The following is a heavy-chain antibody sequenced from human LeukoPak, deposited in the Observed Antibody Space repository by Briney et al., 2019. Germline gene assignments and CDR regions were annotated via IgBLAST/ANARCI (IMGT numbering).Heavy chain of an antibody. CDR3: ARGEGLFDY. CDR2: ISYDGSHK. CDR1: GFTFRNYA. V-gene: IGHV3-30*14. Sequence: GGSLRLSCAASGFTFRNYAMHWVRQAPGKGLEWVAVISYDGSHKYYADPVKGRFTISRDNSKNTLYLQMNSLRAEDTAVYYCARGEGLFDYWGQGTLVTVSS. J-gene: IGHJ4*02.